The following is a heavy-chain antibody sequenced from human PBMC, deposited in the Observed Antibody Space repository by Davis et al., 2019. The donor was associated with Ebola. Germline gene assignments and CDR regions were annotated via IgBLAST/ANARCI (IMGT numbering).Heavy chain of an antibody. J-gene: IGHJ4*02. CDR2: IRSKAYGGTT. CDR1: GFTFSNAW. Sequence: PGGSLRLSCAASGFTFSNAWMSWVRQAPGKGLEWVGFIRSKAYGGTTEYAASVKGRFTISRDDSKSIAYLQMNSLKTEDTAVYYCTRDSGGYWGQGTLVTVSS. V-gene: IGHV3-49*04. D-gene: IGHD1-1*01. CDR3: TRDSGGY.